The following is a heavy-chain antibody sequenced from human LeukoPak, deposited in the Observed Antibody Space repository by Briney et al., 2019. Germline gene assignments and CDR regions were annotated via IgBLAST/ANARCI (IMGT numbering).Heavy chain of an antibody. CDR3: ARDAMIAVVRALDI. D-gene: IGHD3-22*01. V-gene: IGHV3-11*01. J-gene: IGHJ3*02. CDR1: GFTFSDYC. Sequence: PGGSLRLSCAASGFTFSDYCMSWLRQAPGKGLEWVSYISSSGTTIFYADSVKGRFTTFRDNAKNSLYLQMNSLRAEDTAVYYCARDAMIAVVRALDIWVGETMVTVSS. CDR2: ISSSGTTI.